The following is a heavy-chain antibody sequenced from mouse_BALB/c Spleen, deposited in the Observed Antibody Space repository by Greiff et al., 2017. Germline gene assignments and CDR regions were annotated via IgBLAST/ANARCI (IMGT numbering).Heavy chain of an antibody. V-gene: IGHV5-17*02. D-gene: IGHD1-1*01. Sequence: EVKLVESGGGLVQPGASRKLSCAASGFTFSSFGMHWVRQAPEKGLEWVAYISSGSSTIYYADTVKGRFTISTDNTSNTVFLQLSSLRSEDTAVYYCAIAYSGSSYAFAYWGQGTLVTVSA. CDR1: GFTFSSFG. J-gene: IGHJ3*01. CDR2: ISSGSSTI. CDR3: AIAYSGSSYAFAY.